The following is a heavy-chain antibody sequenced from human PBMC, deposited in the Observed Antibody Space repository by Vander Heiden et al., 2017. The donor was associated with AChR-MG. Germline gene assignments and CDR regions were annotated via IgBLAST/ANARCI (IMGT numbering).Heavy chain of an antibody. V-gene: IGHV3-23*01. Sequence: KLLESGGDLVKPGGSLRLSCAASGFSFSRHAMSWVRQAPGRGPEWVSGISTTGGNVYYADSVKGRFTISRDNANNTLYLQMNSLRGEDAAVYYCAKADRVTVNTNYAMDVWGQGTTVTVSS. D-gene: IGHD4-4*01. CDR1: GFSFSRHA. J-gene: IGHJ6*02. CDR2: ISTTGGNV. CDR3: AKADRVTVNTNYAMDV.